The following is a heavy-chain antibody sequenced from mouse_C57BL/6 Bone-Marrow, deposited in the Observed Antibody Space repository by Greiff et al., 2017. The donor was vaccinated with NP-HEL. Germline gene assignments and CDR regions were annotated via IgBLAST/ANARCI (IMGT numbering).Heavy chain of an antibody. V-gene: IGHV2-9-1*01. Sequence: VQLMESGPGLVAPSQSLSITCTVSGFSLTSYAISWVRQPPGKGLEWLGVIWTGCGTNCNSALKSRLSISTDNSKSQVFLKMNSLQTDDKSRYYCARNYGSGFYFDYWGQGTTLTVSS. J-gene: IGHJ2*01. D-gene: IGHD1-1*01. CDR3: ARNYGSGFYFDY. CDR2: IWTGCGT. CDR1: GFSLTSYA.